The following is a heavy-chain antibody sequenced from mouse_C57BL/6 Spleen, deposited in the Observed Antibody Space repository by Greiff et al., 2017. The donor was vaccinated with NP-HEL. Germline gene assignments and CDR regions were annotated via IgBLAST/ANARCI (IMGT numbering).Heavy chain of an antibody. CDR3: TREGYYGSSYWYFDV. CDR1: GYTFTSSW. D-gene: IGHD1-1*01. J-gene: IGHJ1*03. CDR2: IYPGNSDT. V-gene: IGHV1-5*01. Sequence: VQLQQSGTVLARPGASVKMSCKTSGYTFTSSWMHWVKQRPGQGLEWIGAIYPGNSDTSYNQKFKGKAKLTAVTSASTAYMELSSLTNEDSAGYYCTREGYYGSSYWYFDVWGTGTTVTVSS.